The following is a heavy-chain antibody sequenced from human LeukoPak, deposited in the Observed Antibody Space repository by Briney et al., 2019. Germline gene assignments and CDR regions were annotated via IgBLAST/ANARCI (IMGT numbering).Heavy chain of an antibody. CDR2: INHSGST. CDR1: GGSFSGYY. D-gene: IGHD5-18*01. J-gene: IGHJ4*02. V-gene: IGHV4-34*09. CDR3: ARGFRGYSFGGGFYFDY. Sequence: SETLSPTCAVYGGSFSGYYWSWIRQPPGKGLEWIGEINHSGSTYYNPSLKSRVTISVDTSKNQFSLKLSSVTAADTAVYYCARGFRGYSFGGGFYFDYWGQGTLVTVSS.